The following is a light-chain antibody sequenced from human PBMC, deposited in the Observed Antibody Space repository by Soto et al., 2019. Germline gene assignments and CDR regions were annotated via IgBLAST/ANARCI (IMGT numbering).Light chain of an antibody. CDR2: DVN. CDR1: SSDIGGYKS. J-gene: IGLJ3*02. Sequence: QSALTQPASVSGSPGQSITISCTGTSSDIGGYKSVSWYQQHPGKAPKLMLYDVNKRPSGVPDRFSGSKSGNTASLTVSGLQAEDEADYYCSSYAGGNNWVFGGGTKVTVL. CDR3: SSYAGGNNWV. V-gene: IGLV2-8*01.